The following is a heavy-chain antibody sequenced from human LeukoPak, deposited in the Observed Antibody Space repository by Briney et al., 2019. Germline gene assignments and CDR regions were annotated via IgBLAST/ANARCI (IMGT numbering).Heavy chain of an antibody. J-gene: IGHJ4*02. V-gene: IGHV4-34*01. CDR1: GGSFRGYY. Sequence: SETLSLTCAVYGGSFRGYYWSWIRQPPGKGLEWIGEINHSGSTNYNPSLKSRVTISVDTSKNQFSLKLSSVTAADTAVYYCARGRYSSDVDYWGQGTLVTVSS. CDR2: INHSGST. CDR3: ARGRYSSDVDY. D-gene: IGHD6-19*01.